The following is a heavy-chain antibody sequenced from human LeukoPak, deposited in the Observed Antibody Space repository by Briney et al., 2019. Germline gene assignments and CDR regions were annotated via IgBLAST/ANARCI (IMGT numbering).Heavy chain of an antibody. CDR1: GFTFSSYS. V-gene: IGHV3-21*01. CDR2: ICSSSSYL. Sequence: PWGSLRLSCAASGFTFSSYSMNWVRQAPGKGLEWVSSICSSSSYLYYADSVKGRFTISRDNAKNSLYLQMNSLRAEDTAVYYCATTYYDYVWGSYRRFDYWGQGTLVTVSS. D-gene: IGHD3-16*02. CDR3: ATTYYDYVWGSYRRFDY. J-gene: IGHJ4*02.